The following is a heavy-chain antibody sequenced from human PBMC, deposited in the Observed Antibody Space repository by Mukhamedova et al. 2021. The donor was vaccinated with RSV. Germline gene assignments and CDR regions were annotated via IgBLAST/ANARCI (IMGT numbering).Heavy chain of an antibody. J-gene: IGHJ3*02. CDR3: TRAVYYAGEI. D-gene: IGHD3-10*01. V-gene: IGHV3-49*02. CDR2: RVHGGTT. Sequence: RVHGGTTEYAASVKGRFTISRDDSKSIAYLQVNSLKTEDTAVYYCTRAVYYAGEILGQGTMVTVSS.